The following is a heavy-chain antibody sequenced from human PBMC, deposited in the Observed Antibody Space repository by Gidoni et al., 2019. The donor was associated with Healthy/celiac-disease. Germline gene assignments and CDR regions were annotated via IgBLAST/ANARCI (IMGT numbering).Heavy chain of an antibody. D-gene: IGHD2-15*01. CDR3: AREGVVVAAPSVY. CDR1: GFTFRSHW. V-gene: IGHV3-7*01. Sequence: EVQLVGSGGGLVQPGGSLRLSCAASGFTFRSHWMNWVRQAPGKGLEWVANIKQDGSEKYYVDSVKGRFTISRDNAKNSLYLQMNSLRAEDTAVYYCAREGVVVAAPSVYWGQGTLVTVSS. CDR2: IKQDGSEK. J-gene: IGHJ4*02.